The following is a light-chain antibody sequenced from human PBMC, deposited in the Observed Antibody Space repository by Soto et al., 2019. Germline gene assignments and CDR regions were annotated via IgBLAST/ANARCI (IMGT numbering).Light chain of an antibody. V-gene: IGKV3-20*01. J-gene: IGKJ3*01. CDR2: GAS. CDR1: QSVSTSY. CDR3: QQYGGSPS. Sequence: EIVLTQSPGTLSLSPGERATLSCRASQSVSTSYLAWYQQKPGQTPRILIYGASSRATGIPDRFSGSGSGTAFTLTISRLEPEDFAVYYCQQYGGSPSFGPGTKVDIK.